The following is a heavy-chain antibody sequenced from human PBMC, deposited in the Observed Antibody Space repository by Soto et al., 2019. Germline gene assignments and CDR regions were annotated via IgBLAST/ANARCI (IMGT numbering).Heavy chain of an antibody. CDR3: AKDVVRGYTHGYDS. J-gene: IGHJ5*01. CDR1: GFTFDDYA. V-gene: IGHV3-23*01. Sequence: PGGSLRLSCAASGFTFDDYAMHWVRQAPGKGLEWVSGISGTGATTYYADSVKGRFTISRDNSKNMVYVQMNSLRAEDTAIYYCAKDVVRGYTHGYDSWGQGTLVTVSS. CDR2: ISGTGATT. D-gene: IGHD5-18*01.